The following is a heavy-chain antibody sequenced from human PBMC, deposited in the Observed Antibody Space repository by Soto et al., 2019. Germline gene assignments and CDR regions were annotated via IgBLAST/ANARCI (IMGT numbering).Heavy chain of an antibody. J-gene: IGHJ6*02. D-gene: IGHD6-13*01. CDR2: IYPGDSDI. V-gene: IGHV5-51*01. CDR1: GYSFTSNW. CDR3: ARLATSSWFHGLDV. Sequence: PGESLKISCQGSGYSFTSNWIAWVRQMPGEGLEWIGIIYPGDSDIRYNPSLQGQVTISVDKSITTAYLQWSTLKASDTATYYCARLATSSWFHGLDVWGLGTTVTVSS.